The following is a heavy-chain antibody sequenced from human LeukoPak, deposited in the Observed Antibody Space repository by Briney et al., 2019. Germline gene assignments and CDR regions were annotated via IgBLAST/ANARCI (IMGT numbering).Heavy chain of an antibody. CDR2: ISSSSDYI. J-gene: IGHJ4*02. CDR3: ARDLRSMIAYDY. CDR1: GFTFSDYS. V-gene: IGHV3-21*06. Sequence: GGSLRLSCAVSGFTFSDYSMIWVRQAPGKGLEWVSSISSSSDYIYYADSVQGRFTISRDNAINSLYLQMNSLRAEDSAVYYCARDLRSMIAYDYWGQGTLVTVSS. D-gene: IGHD3-22*01.